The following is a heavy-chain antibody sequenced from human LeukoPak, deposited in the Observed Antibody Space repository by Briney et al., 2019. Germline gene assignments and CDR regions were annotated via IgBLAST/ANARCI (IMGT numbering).Heavy chain of an antibody. Sequence: SETLSLTCTVSGGSISSYYWSWIRQPAGKGLEWIGRIYTSGSINYNPSLKSRVTMSVDTSENQFSLKLSSVTAADTAVYYCARDSTLSSSREPDAFDIWGQGTMVTVSS. CDR1: GGSISSYY. CDR2: IYTSGSI. CDR3: ARDSTLSSSREPDAFDI. D-gene: IGHD6-13*01. J-gene: IGHJ3*02. V-gene: IGHV4-4*07.